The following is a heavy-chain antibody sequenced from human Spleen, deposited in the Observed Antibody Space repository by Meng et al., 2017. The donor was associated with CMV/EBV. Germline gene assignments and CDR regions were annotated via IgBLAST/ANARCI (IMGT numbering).Heavy chain of an antibody. CDR3: AKDGMTIPYYYYGMDV. V-gene: IGHV3-23*03. D-gene: IGHD3-10*01. J-gene: IGHJ6*02. Sequence: GGSLRLSCAASGFAFSSYAMSWVRQAPGKGLEWVSVIYSGGSSTYYADSVKGRFTVSRDNSKNTLFLQMNSLRAEDTAVYYCAKDGMTIPYYYYGMDVWGQGTTVTVSS. CDR2: IYSGGSST. CDR1: GFAFSSYA.